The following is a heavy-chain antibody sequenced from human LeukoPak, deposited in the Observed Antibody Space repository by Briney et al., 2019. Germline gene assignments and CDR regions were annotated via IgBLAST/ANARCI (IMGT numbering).Heavy chain of an antibody. V-gene: IGHV3-21*01. D-gene: IGHD6-13*01. CDR1: GFTFSSYA. Sequence: GGSLRLSCAASGFTFSSYAMSWVRQAPGKGLEWVSSISSSSSYIYYADSVKGRFTISRDNAKNSLYLQMNSLRAEDTAVYYCASSETYSNDAFDIWGQGTMVTVSS. CDR3: ASSETYSNDAFDI. CDR2: ISSSSSYI. J-gene: IGHJ3*02.